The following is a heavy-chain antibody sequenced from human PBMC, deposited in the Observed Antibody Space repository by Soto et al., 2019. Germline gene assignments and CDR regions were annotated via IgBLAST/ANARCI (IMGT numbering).Heavy chain of an antibody. J-gene: IGHJ6*02. D-gene: IGHD3-22*01. Sequence: PGESLKISCKGSGYSFTSYWIGWVRQMPGKGLEWMGIIYPGDSDTRYSPSFQGQVTISADKSISTACLQWSSLKASDTAMYYCARHSRTYYYDSSGYSYYYGMDVWGQGTTVTVSS. CDR3: ARHSRTYYYDSSGYSYYYGMDV. CDR2: IYPGDSDT. V-gene: IGHV5-51*01. CDR1: GYSFTSYW.